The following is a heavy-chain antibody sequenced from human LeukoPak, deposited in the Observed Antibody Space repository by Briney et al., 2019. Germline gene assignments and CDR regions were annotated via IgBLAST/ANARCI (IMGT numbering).Heavy chain of an antibody. Sequence: SETLSLTXTLSGGSIRSSSYYWGWIRQPPGKGLEWIGGMYASGNTYYNPSLKSRVTISVDTSKNQFSLKLSSVTAADTAVYYCARPGYSSGWYVYWGQGTLVTVSS. D-gene: IGHD6-19*01. V-gene: IGHV4-39*01. CDR1: GGSIRSSSYY. J-gene: IGHJ4*02. CDR3: ARPGYSSGWYVY. CDR2: MYASGNT.